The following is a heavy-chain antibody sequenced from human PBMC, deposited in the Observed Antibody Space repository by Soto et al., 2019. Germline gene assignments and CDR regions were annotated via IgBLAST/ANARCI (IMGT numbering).Heavy chain of an antibody. Sequence: GESLKISCKGSGYSFTSYWIGWVRQMPGKGLEWMGIIYPGDSDTRYSPSFQGQVTISADKSISTAYLQWSSLKASDTAMYYCARQPYYYDSSGYYGYAFDIWGQGKMVTVSS. CDR1: GYSFTSYW. D-gene: IGHD3-22*01. J-gene: IGHJ3*02. CDR3: ARQPYYYDSSGYYGYAFDI. CDR2: IYPGDSDT. V-gene: IGHV5-51*01.